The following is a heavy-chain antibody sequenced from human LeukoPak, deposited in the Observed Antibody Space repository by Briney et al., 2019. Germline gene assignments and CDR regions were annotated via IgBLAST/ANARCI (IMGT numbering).Heavy chain of an antibody. V-gene: IGHV1-2*02. CDR3: ATFWSGPTYFDY. CDR2: INPNRGGT. Sequence: ASVKVSCKASGYTFTGYYMHWVRQAPGQGLEWVGWINPNRGGTNYAQKFQGKVTMTRDTSISTAYMELSRLRSDDTAVYYCATFWSGPTYFDYWGQGTLVTVSS. D-gene: IGHD3-3*01. J-gene: IGHJ4*02. CDR1: GYTFTGYY.